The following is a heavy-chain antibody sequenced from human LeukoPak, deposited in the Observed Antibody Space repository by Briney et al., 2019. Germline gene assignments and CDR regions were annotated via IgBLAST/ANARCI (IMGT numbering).Heavy chain of an antibody. CDR2: GSGSTI. CDR1: GFTFSDYY. CDR3: AELGITMIGGV. J-gene: IGHJ6*04. Sequence: GGSLRLSCAASGFTFSDYYMSGSGSTIYYADSVKGRFTISRDNAKNSLYLQMNSLRAEDTAVYYCAELGITMIGGVCGKGTTVTISS. D-gene: IGHD3-10*02. V-gene: IGHV3-69-1*02.